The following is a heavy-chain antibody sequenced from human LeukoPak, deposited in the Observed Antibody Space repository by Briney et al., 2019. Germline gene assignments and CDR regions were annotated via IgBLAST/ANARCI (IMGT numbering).Heavy chain of an antibody. CDR3: AKDRGLLFGEFHDY. V-gene: IGHV3-23*01. CDR1: GFTFSSYA. D-gene: IGHD3-10*02. Sequence: GGSLRLSCAASGFTFSSYAMSWVRQAPGKGLEWVSATSGSGGSTYYADSVKGRFTISRDNSKNTLYLQMNSLRAEDTAVYYCAKDRGLLFGEFHDYWGQGTLVTVSS. J-gene: IGHJ4*02. CDR2: TSGSGGST.